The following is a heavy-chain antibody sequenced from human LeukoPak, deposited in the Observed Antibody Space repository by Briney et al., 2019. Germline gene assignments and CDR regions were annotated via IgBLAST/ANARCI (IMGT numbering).Heavy chain of an antibody. Sequence: GESLKISCKASGYKFATYWIGLVRQMPGKGLEWMGLIYPGDSETRYSPSFQGQITISADESISTAYLQWSRVKASDTAIYYCARGNNENYFDWFDPWGQGTLVTVSS. CDR1: GYKFATYW. J-gene: IGHJ5*02. V-gene: IGHV5-51*01. CDR2: IYPGDSET. D-gene: IGHD1-7*01. CDR3: ARGNNENYFDWFDP.